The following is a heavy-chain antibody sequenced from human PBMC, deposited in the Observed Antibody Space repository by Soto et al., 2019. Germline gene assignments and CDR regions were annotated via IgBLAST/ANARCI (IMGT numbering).Heavy chain of an antibody. CDR3: ARDTGITGTNWGADWFDP. V-gene: IGHV3-33*01. CDR2: IWYDGSNK. CDR1: GFTFSSYG. J-gene: IGHJ5*02. D-gene: IGHD1-20*01. Sequence: QVQLVESGGGVVQPGRSLRLSCAASGFTFSSYGMHWVRQAPGKGLEWVAVIWYDGSNKYYADSVKGRFTISRDNSKNTLYLQMNSLRAEDTAVYYCARDTGITGTNWGADWFDPWGQGTLVTVSS.